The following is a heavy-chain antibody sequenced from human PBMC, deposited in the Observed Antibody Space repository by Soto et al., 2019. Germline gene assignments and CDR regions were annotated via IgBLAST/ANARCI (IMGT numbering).Heavy chain of an antibody. CDR2: VKSRSDGGTT. Sequence: NPGGSLRLSCAASGFTFRNVWMSWVRQAPGKGLEWVGRVKSRSDGGTTDYAAPVKGRFTVSRDDSQSTLSLQMDSLKIEDSAVYFCTTAAGGMWGADYWGQGTPFTVSS. D-gene: IGHD1-26*01. CDR3: TTAAGGMWGADY. CDR1: GFTFRNVW. J-gene: IGHJ4*02. V-gene: IGHV3-15*01.